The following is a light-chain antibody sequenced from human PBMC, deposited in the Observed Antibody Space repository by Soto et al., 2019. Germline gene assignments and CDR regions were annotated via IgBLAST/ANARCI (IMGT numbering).Light chain of an antibody. CDR3: SSHAGNNNYV. CDR1: SSDVGAYNY. Sequence: HSALTQPPSASGSVGQSVTISCTGTSSDVGAYNYVSWYQQHPGKAPKLMIYEVSKRPSGVPDRFSGSKSGYTASLTVSGLQAEDEADYYCSSHAGNNNYVFGTGTKVTVL. V-gene: IGLV2-8*01. J-gene: IGLJ1*01. CDR2: EVS.